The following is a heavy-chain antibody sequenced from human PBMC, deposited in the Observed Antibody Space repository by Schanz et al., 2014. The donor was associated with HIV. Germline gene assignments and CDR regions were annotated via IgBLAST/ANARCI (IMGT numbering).Heavy chain of an antibody. D-gene: IGHD3-10*01. Sequence: QVQLVESGGGVVQPGRSLRLSCTASGFTFSSYAIHWVRQAPGKGLEWVAVIWYDGNNKSYANSVKGRFTISRDNSENTPYLQMNSLRAEDTAVYYCAKENPLYYYTHGGPFDIWGQGTMVTVSS. CDR1: GFTFSSYA. J-gene: IGHJ3*02. CDR2: IWYDGNNK. V-gene: IGHV3-33*06. CDR3: AKENPLYYYTHGGPFDI.